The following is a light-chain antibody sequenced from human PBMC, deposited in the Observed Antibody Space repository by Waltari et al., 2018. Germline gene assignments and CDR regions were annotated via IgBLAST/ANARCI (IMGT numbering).Light chain of an antibody. CDR2: KAS. CDR1: PSISSW. Sequence: DIQMTQSPSTLSASVGDRVAITCRASPSISSWLAWYQQKPGKAPKLLIYKASTLESGVPSRFGGSGSGAEFTLTISSLQPDDFATYYCQQYNSYPHTFGQGTKLEIK. J-gene: IGKJ2*01. CDR3: QQYNSYPHT. V-gene: IGKV1-5*03.